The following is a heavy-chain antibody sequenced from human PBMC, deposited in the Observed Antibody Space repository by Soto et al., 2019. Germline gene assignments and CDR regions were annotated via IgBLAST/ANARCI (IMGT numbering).Heavy chain of an antibody. V-gene: IGHV4-4*07. D-gene: IGHD3-10*01. Sequence: QVQLQESGPGLVKPSETLSLTCSVPGASMNTYFWSWIRQPAGKGLEWIGRVYTSGTTNYNPSLKSRVTMSVDTSKKQVSLKLISLTAADTGLYYCARDEPDTGEGFDIWGQGTMVTVSS. CDR3: ARDEPDTGEGFDI. J-gene: IGHJ3*02. CDR2: VYTSGTT. CDR1: GASMNTYF.